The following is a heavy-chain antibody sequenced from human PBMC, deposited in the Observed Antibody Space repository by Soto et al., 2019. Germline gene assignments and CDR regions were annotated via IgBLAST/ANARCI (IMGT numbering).Heavy chain of an antibody. CDR1: GFTFSNFA. D-gene: IGHD2-2*01. V-gene: IGHV3-13*04. J-gene: IGHJ3*01. CDR3: VRPYCESTTCHGALDL. Sequence: PGGSLRLSCAASGFTFSNFAMHWVRQATGKGLGLRRKDGLSGVKGKRVAVGGRRTLTRKNAKNTLDLQMHRLRPGDTAVYYCVRPYCESTTCHGALDLWGPGTMVTVAS. CDR2: DGLSGVK.